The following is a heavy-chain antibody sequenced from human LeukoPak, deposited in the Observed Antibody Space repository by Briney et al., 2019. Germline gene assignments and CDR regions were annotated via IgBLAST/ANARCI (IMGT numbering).Heavy chain of an antibody. CDR2: INPNSGGT. CDR3: ARKYCGGDCYSGAGAFDI. Sequence: ASVKVSCKASGYTFTGYYMHWVRQAPGQGLEWMGWINPNSGGTNYAQKFQGRVTMTRDTSISAAYMELSRLRSDDTAVYYCARKYCGGDCYSGAGAFDIWGQGTMVTASS. CDR1: GYTFTGYY. J-gene: IGHJ3*02. D-gene: IGHD2-21*02. V-gene: IGHV1-2*02.